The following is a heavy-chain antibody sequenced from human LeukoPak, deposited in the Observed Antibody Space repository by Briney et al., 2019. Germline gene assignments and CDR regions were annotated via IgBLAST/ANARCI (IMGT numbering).Heavy chain of an antibody. J-gene: IGHJ5*01. V-gene: IGHV3-7*01. CDR1: GFTFNTYW. Sequence: GGSLRLPCAASGFTFNTYWMTWVRQVPGKGLEWVANIKQDGSEKYYVDSLKGRFTISRDNAKNSLYLQMNSLRVEDTAVYYCAREEWWFDSWGQGTQVTVSS. CDR2: IKQDGSEK. D-gene: IGHD2-8*01. CDR3: AREEWWFDS.